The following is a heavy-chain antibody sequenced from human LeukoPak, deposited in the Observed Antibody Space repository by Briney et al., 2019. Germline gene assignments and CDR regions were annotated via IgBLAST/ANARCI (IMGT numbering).Heavy chain of an antibody. CDR2: IYPGDSDT. Sequence: GESLKISCKGSGYSFTSYWIGWVRQMPGKGLEWMGIIYPGDSDTRYSPSFQGQVTISADKSTSTAYLQWSSLKASDTAMYYCARHYSSRGQLVRVFDYWGQGTLVTVSS. D-gene: IGHD6-13*01. CDR1: GYSFTSYW. J-gene: IGHJ4*02. V-gene: IGHV5-51*01. CDR3: ARHYSSRGQLVRVFDY.